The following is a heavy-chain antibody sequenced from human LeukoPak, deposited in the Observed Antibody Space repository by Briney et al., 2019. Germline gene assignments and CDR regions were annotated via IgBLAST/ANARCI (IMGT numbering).Heavy chain of an antibody. CDR2: ISYDGSKK. D-gene: IGHD3-3*01. J-gene: IGHJ6*02. V-gene: IGHV3-30*03. CDR3: ARDCQESTPEWSYYYGMDV. Sequence: GGSLRLPCAVSGFTFSSYGIHWVRPAPPKGLAGVAGISYDGSKKYYADSVKGRFTISRDNSKNTLYLQMNSLRAGDTAVYYCARDCQESTPEWSYYYGMDVWGQGTTVTVSS. CDR1: GFTFSSYG.